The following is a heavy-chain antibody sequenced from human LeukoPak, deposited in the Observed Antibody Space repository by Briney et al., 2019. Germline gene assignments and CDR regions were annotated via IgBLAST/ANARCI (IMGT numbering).Heavy chain of an antibody. Sequence: SQTLSLTCTVSGGSISSGGYYWSWIRQPPGKGLEWIGEINHSGSTNYNPSLKSRVTISVDTSKNQFSLKLSSVTAADTAVYYCARVSSGWHNRYFQHWGQGTLVTVSS. CDR2: INHSGST. J-gene: IGHJ1*01. D-gene: IGHD6-19*01. V-gene: IGHV4-30-2*01. CDR3: ARVSSGWHNRYFQH. CDR1: GGSISSGGYY.